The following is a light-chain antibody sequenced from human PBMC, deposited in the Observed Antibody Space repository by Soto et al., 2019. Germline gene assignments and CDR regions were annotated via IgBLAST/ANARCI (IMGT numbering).Light chain of an antibody. CDR1: SSNIGSNY. CDR2: RNN. CDR3: AAWDNSLGGPAG. V-gene: IGLV1-47*01. Sequence: QSVLTQPPSASGTPGQRVTISCSGSSSNIGSNYVYWYQQLPGTAPKLLIYRNNQRPSGVPDRFSGSKSGTSASLAISGLRSEEEAYYYCAAWDNSLGGPAGFGGGTQLPVL. J-gene: IGLJ7*01.